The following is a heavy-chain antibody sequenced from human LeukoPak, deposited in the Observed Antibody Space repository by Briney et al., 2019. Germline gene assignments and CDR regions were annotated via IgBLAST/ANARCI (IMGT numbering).Heavy chain of an antibody. CDR2: INHSGST. D-gene: IGHD3-3*01. CDR3: ASLSTIFGVVRDY. J-gene: IGHJ4*02. CDR1: GGSFSGYY. V-gene: IGHV4-34*01. Sequence: SETLSLTCAVYGGSFSGYYWSWIRQPPGQGLEWIGEINHSGSTNYTPSLKSRVTISVDTSKNQFSLKLSSVTAADTAVYYCASLSTIFGVVRDYWGQGTLVTVSS.